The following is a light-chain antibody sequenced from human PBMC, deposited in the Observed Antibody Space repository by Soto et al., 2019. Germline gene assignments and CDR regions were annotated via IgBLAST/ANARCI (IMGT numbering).Light chain of an antibody. V-gene: IGKV3-15*01. Sequence: EIVMTQSPATLSVSPGERATLSCRASQSVSSYLAWYQQKLCQAPRLLICGASTRASGIPARFSGSGSGTEFTLTISSLQSEQFAVYYCQQYNNWPLTFGGGTKVAIK. CDR2: GAS. CDR3: QQYNNWPLT. CDR1: QSVSSY. J-gene: IGKJ4*01.